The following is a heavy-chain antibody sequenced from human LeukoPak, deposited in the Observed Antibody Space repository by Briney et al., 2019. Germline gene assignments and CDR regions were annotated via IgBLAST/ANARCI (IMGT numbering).Heavy chain of an antibody. Sequence: TLSLTCTVSGGSISSGGYYWSWIRQHPGKGLEWIGYIYYSGSTYYNPSLKSRVTISVDTSKNQFSLKPTSVTAADTAVFYCARVPAGSDAFDIWGRGTMVTVSS. CDR3: ARVPAGSDAFDI. D-gene: IGHD3-10*01. J-gene: IGHJ3*02. V-gene: IGHV4-31*03. CDR2: IYYSGST. CDR1: GGSISSGGYY.